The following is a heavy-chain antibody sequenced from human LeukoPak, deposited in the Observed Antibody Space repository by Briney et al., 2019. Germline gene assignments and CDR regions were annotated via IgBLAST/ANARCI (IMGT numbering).Heavy chain of an antibody. CDR3: ARGGSIVGTTPHDTFDI. Sequence: PSETLSLTCTVSGGSISSSSYYCGWIRQPPGKGLEWIGSIYYSGSTNYNPSLKSRVAISVDTSKNQVSLRLSSVTAAGTAVYYCARGGSIVGTTPHDTFDIWGQGTVVTVS. CDR2: IYYSGST. D-gene: IGHD1-26*01. CDR1: GGSISSSSYY. J-gene: IGHJ3*02. V-gene: IGHV4-39*07.